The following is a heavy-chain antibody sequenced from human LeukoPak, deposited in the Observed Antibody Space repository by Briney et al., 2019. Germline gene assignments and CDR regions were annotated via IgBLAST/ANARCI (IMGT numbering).Heavy chain of an antibody. V-gene: IGHV4-34*01. J-gene: IGHJ3*02. CDR2: INHSGST. Sequence: PSETLSLTCAVYGGSFSGYYWSWIRQPPGKGLEWIGEINHSGSTNYNPSLKSRVTIPVVTPKNQFSLKLSSVTAADTAVYYCARARELLDAFDIWGQGTMVTVSS. CDR1: GGSFSGYY. CDR3: ARARELLDAFDI. D-gene: IGHD1-26*01.